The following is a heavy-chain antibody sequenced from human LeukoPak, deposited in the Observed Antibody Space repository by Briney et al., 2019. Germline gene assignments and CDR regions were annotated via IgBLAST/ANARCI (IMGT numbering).Heavy chain of an antibody. Sequence: GGSLRLSCAASGFTFSSYSMNWVRQAPGKGLEWISYISSSSSNIHYADPVKGRFTISRDNAKNSLYLQMSSLRAEDTAVYFCARDRSNHPDRYFDYWGQGTLVTVSS. CDR2: ISSSSSNI. CDR3: ARDRSNHPDRYFDY. CDR1: GFTFSSYS. D-gene: IGHD1-14*01. V-gene: IGHV3-48*01. J-gene: IGHJ4*02.